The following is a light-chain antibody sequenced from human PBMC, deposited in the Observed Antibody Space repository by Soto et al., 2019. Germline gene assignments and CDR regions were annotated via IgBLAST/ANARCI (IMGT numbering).Light chain of an antibody. CDR2: STT. CDR3: VLYYGGAHVV. Sequence: QAVVTQEPSLTVSPGGTVTLTCASSTGPVTTSHYPNWFQQKPGQPPRSLIYSTTNTHSWTPARFSGSLLVGKAALTLSGVLPEDEADYYCVLYYGGAHVVFGGGTKLTVL. V-gene: IGLV7-43*01. J-gene: IGLJ2*01. CDR1: TGPVTTSHY.